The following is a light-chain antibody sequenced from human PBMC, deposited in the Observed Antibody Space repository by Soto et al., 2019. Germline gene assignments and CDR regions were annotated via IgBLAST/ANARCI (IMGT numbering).Light chain of an antibody. CDR1: QTISSW. Sequence: DIQMTQSPSTLSGSVGDRVTITCRASQTISSWLAWYQQKPGKAPKLLIYKASTLKIGVPSRFSGSGSGTEFTLTISSLQSDDFATYYCQHYNSYSEAFGQGTKVELK. CDR2: KAS. CDR3: QHYNSYSEA. V-gene: IGKV1-5*03. J-gene: IGKJ1*01.